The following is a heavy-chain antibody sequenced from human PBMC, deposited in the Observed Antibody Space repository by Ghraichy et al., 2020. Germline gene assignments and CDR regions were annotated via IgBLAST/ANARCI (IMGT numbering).Heavy chain of an antibody. J-gene: IGHJ5*02. CDR2: INRSGGT. CDR1: GASLSGYY. D-gene: IGHD5-12*01. Sequence: SQTRSLTCSVYGASLSGYYWSWIRQSPGKGLEWIGEINRSGGTNYNPSLKSRVTISVDTAKEQFSLKLSFVTAADTAVYYCARGRPYSDYGQGFNWFDPWGQGTPVTVSS. V-gene: IGHV4-34*01. CDR3: ARGRPYSDYGQGFNWFDP.